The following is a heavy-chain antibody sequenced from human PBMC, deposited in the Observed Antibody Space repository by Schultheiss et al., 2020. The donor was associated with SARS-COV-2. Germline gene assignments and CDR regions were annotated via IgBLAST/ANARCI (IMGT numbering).Heavy chain of an antibody. CDR1: GGSFSGYY. D-gene: IGHD2-2*01. Sequence: SETLSLTCAVYGGSFSGYYWSWIRQPAGKGLEWIGRIYTSGSTNYNPSLKSRVTISVDTSKNQFSLKLSSVTAADTAVYYCARLQPRVPAAIEAWGQGTLVTVSS. CDR2: IYTSGST. CDR3: ARLQPRVPAAIEA. J-gene: IGHJ4*02. V-gene: IGHV4-59*10.